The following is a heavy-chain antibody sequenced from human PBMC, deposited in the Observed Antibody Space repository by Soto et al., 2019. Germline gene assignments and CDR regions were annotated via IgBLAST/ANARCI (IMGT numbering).Heavy chain of an antibody. CDR1: GFIFSSYT. CDR2: ISGSGGSP. Sequence: EVQLLQSGGGLVQPGESLRLSCAASGFIFSSYTMSWVRQAPGKGLEWVSVISGSGGSPYHADSVQGRFTISRDNPKNTLYLQMISLRAEDTAIYYCAKARCSSATCYVPDYWGQGTLVTVSS. D-gene: IGHD2-2*01. J-gene: IGHJ4*02. V-gene: IGHV3-23*01. CDR3: AKARCSSATCYVPDY.